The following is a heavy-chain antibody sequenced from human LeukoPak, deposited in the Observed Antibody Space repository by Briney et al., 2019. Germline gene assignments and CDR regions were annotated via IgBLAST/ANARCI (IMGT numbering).Heavy chain of an antibody. Sequence: SVKVSCKASGYTFTSYDINWVRQAPGQGLEWMGRIIPIFGTANYAQKFQGRVTITTDESTSTAYMELSSLRSEDTAVYYCARVRDGYNSYYFDYWGQGTLVTVSS. CDR3: ARVRDGYNSYYFDY. V-gene: IGHV1-69*05. D-gene: IGHD5-24*01. CDR2: IIPIFGTA. J-gene: IGHJ4*02. CDR1: GYTFTSYD.